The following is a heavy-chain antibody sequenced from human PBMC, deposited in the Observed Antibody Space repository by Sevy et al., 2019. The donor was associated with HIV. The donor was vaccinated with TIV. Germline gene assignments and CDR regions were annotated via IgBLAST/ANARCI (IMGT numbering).Heavy chain of an antibody. CDR3: ARSGGLRY. Sequence: GGSLRLSCAASGFTFSNYSMNWVRQAPGKGLEWVSYISSSSTTIYYADSAKGRFTISRDNAKNSLYLQMNSLSDDDTAVYYCARSGGLRYWGQGTLVTVSS. CDR1: GFTFSNYS. V-gene: IGHV3-48*02. D-gene: IGHD3-16*02. CDR2: ISSSSTTI. J-gene: IGHJ4*02.